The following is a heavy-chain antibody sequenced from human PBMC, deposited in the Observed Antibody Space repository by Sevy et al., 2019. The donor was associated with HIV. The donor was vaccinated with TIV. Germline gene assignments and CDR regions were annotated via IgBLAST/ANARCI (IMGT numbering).Heavy chain of an antibody. CDR2: ISSNVGST. CDR1: GFTFSSYA. Sequence: GGSLRLSCSASGFTFSSYAMHWVRQAPGKGLEYVSAISSNVGSTYYADSVKGRFTISRDNSKNTLYLQMSSLRAEDTAVYYCVKGNPYDFWSGPFDYWGQGTLVTVSS. V-gene: IGHV3-64D*06. CDR3: VKGNPYDFWSGPFDY. J-gene: IGHJ4*02. D-gene: IGHD3-3*01.